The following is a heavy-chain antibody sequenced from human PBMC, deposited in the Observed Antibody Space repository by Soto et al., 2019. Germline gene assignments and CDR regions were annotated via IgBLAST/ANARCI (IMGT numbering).Heavy chain of an antibody. J-gene: IGHJ4*02. CDR3: ARGKWLVTGFDY. Sequence: ETLSLTCTVSGGSISSYYWSWIRQPPGKGLEWIGYIYYSGSTNYNPSLKSRVTISVDTSKNQFSLKLSSVTAADTAVYYCARGKWLVTGFDYWGQGTLVTVSS. D-gene: IGHD6-19*01. CDR1: GGSISSYY. CDR2: IYYSGST. V-gene: IGHV4-59*01.